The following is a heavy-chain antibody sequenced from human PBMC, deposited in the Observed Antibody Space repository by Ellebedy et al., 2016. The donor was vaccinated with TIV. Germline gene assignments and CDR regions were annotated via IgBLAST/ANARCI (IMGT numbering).Heavy chain of an antibody. Sequence: AASVKVSCKASGYTFSIFGFSWVRQAPGQGLEWMGWISVYNGDTKYSQKFQGRANMTTDTSTTTVYMELRSLRSDDTAIYYCARDRRGSLKGGYWGQGTLVTVSS. D-gene: IGHD5-24*01. CDR2: ISVYNGDT. CDR3: ARDRRGSLKGGY. V-gene: IGHV1-18*04. CDR1: GYTFSIFG. J-gene: IGHJ4*02.